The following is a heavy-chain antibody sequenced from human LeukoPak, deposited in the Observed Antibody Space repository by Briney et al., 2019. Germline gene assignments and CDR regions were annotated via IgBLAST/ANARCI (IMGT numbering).Heavy chain of an antibody. J-gene: IGHJ4*02. V-gene: IGHV3-20*04. D-gene: IGHD6-25*01. CDR3: AGGDRNGWYFNY. CDR2: INWDGGST. Sequence: GGSLRLSCAASGFTFEDHGMSWVRQVPGEGLEWVSGINWDGGSTGYADSVKGRFTISRDNVKNSLHLQMNSLRADDTALYFCAGGDRNGWYFNYWGQGTLVAVSS. CDR1: GFTFEDHG.